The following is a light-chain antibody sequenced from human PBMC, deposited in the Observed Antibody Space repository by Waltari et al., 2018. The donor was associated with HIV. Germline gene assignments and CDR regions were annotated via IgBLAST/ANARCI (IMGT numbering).Light chain of an antibody. J-gene: IGKJ4*01. Sequence: IQLTQSPTFLSASVGDRVNVTCRASQDISHFLAWYQQKPGKAPKLLIYSASTLRSGVPSRFSGSGSGTQFILSVSSLQSDDFARYYCQQSNSYPLTFGGGTEFEIK. CDR1: QDISHF. V-gene: IGKV1-9*01. CDR3: QQSNSYPLT. CDR2: SAS.